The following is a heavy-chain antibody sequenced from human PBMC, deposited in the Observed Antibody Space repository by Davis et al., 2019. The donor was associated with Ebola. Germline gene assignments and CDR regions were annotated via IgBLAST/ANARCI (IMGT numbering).Heavy chain of an antibody. D-gene: IGHD6-19*01. CDR1: GFTFSAYS. CDR3: ARGESGWDASDI. J-gene: IGHJ3*02. Sequence: GESLKISCAASGFTFSAYSMNWVRQAPGKGLEWVSYISDSSTTIYYADSVKGRFTISRDNAKNSLYLQMNSLRAEDTAVYYCARGESGWDASDIWGRGTMVTVSS. CDR2: ISDSSTTI. V-gene: IGHV3-48*04.